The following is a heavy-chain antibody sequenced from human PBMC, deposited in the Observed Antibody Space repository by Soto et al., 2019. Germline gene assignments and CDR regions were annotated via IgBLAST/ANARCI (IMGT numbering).Heavy chain of an antibody. J-gene: IGHJ4*02. CDR2: ISSSSSYI. CDR3: ARDLYSSSAKYFDY. V-gene: IGHV3-21*01. Sequence: EVQLVESGGGLVKPGGSLRLSCAASGCTFSSYSMNWVRQAPGKGLVWVSSISSSSSYIYYADSMKGRFTISRDNAKNSPYLQMSSLRAADTAVYYWARDLYSSSAKYFDYWGQGILVTVSS. CDR1: GCTFSSYS. D-gene: IGHD6-6*01.